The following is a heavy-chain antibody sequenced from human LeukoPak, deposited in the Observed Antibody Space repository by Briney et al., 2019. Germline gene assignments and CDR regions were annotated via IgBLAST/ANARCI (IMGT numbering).Heavy chain of an antibody. CDR2: ISAYNGNT. CDR3: ARVFEQQLVQKLYNWFDP. V-gene: IGHV1-18*01. CDR1: GYTFTSYG. J-gene: IGHJ5*02. Sequence: VSVKVSCKASGYTFTSYGISWVRQAPGQGLEWMGWISAYNGNTNYAQKLQGRVTMTTDTSTSTAYMELRSLRSDDTAVYYCARVFEQQLVQKLYNWFDPWGQGTLVTVSS. D-gene: IGHD6-13*01.